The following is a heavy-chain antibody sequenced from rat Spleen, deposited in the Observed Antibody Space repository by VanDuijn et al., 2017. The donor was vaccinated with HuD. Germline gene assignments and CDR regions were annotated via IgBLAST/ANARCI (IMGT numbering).Heavy chain of an antibody. Sequence: QVQLKESGPGLVQPSQTLSLTCTVSGFSLTSYHVHWVRQPPGKGLEWMGRIQSGGSTDYNSALKSRLSISRDTSKSQVFLKMNSLQPEDTGTYYCARQTGSFDYWGQGVMVTVSS. V-gene: IGHV2-27*01. CDR2: IQSGGST. J-gene: IGHJ2*01. CDR1: GFSLTSYH. D-gene: IGHD5-1*01. CDR3: ARQTGSFDY.